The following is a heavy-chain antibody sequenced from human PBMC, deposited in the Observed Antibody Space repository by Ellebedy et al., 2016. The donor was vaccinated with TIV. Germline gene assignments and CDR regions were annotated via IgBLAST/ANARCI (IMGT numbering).Heavy chain of an antibody. CDR1: GFTFSSSA. V-gene: IGHV3-23*01. Sequence: PGGSLRLSCAASGFTFSSSAMSWVRQAPGKGLEWVSGFGVSGDTTYYTDSVKDRFTVSRDNSSNTLYLQMNSLRAEDTAIYYCAKGRSGTYIHHAFDYWGQGTLVTVSS. CDR2: FGVSGDTT. J-gene: IGHJ4*02. CDR3: AKGRSGTYIHHAFDY. D-gene: IGHD1-14*01.